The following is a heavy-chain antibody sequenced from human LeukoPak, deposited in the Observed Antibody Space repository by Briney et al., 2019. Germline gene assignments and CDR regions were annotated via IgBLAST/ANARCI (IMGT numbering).Heavy chain of an antibody. D-gene: IGHD2-15*01. CDR3: ARVGRGGAFDI. CDR2: ISSSSSYI. V-gene: IGHV3-21*01. CDR1: GFTFSSYD. Sequence: PGGSLRLSCAASGFTFSSYDMNWVRQAPGKGLEWVSSISSSSSYIYYADSVKGRFTISRDNAKNSLYLQMNSLRAEDTAVYYCARVGRGGAFDIWGQGTMVTVSS. J-gene: IGHJ3*02.